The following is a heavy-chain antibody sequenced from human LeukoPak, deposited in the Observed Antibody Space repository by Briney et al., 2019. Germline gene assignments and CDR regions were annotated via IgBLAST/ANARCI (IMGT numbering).Heavy chain of an antibody. CDR1: GGSISTYY. V-gene: IGHV4-59*08. J-gene: IGHJ6*02. Sequence: SETLSLTCTVSGGSISTYYWSWIRQSPGKGLEWIGYIYYSGSTNYNPSPKSRVTISVDTSKNQFSLKLSSVTAADTAVYYCARHETYYYGTDVWGQGTTVTVSS. CDR3: ARHETYYYGTDV. CDR2: IYYSGST.